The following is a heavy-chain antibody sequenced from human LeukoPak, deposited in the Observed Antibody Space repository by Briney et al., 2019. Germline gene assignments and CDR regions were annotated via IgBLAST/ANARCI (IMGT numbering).Heavy chain of an antibody. CDR2: ISYDGSNK. D-gene: IGHD6-19*01. Sequence: GGSPRLSCAASGFTFSTYRMSWVRQAPGKGLEWVAVISYDGSNKYYADSVKGRFTISRDNSKNTLYLQMNSLRAEDTAVYYCAKTGYSSGWYYFDYWGQGTLVTVSS. CDR3: AKTGYSSGWYYFDY. V-gene: IGHV3-30*18. CDR1: GFTFSTYR. J-gene: IGHJ4*02.